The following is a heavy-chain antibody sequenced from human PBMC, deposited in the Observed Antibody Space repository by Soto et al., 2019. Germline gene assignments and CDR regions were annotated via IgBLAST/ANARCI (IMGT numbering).Heavy chain of an antibody. CDR3: ARDMGGGSCMVLEY. CDR1: VFTFSSYG. J-gene: IGHJ4*02. D-gene: IGHD2-8*01. V-gene: IGHV3-33*01. Sequence: VGSLRLSCASSVFTFSSYGMHWVRESPGKGLEWVAVIWYDGSNKYYADSVKGRFTISRDNSKNTPYLQMNSLRAEDTAVYYCARDMGGGSCMVLEYLGQGTLVIVSS. CDR2: IWYDGSNK.